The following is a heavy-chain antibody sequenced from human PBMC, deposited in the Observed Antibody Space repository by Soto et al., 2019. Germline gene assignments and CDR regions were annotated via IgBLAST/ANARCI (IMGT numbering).Heavy chain of an antibody. CDR1: GFTVSSNY. D-gene: IGHD3-3*01. V-gene: IGHV3-53*04. CDR2: IYSGGST. Sequence: GGSLRLSCAASGFTVSSNYMSWVRQAPGKGLEWVSVIYSGGSTYYADSVKGRFTISRHNSKNKLYLQMNSLRAEDTAVYYCARVLGFWSGYYKPGHMDVWGKGTTVTVSS. J-gene: IGHJ6*03. CDR3: ARVLGFWSGYYKPGHMDV.